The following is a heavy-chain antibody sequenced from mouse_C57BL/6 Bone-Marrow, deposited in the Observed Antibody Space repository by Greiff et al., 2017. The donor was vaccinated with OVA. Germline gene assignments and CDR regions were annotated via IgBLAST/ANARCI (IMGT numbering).Heavy chain of an antibody. D-gene: IGHD1-1*01. CDR3: ARWSYGDY. V-gene: IGHV1-19*01. CDR2: INPYNGGT. J-gene: IGHJ2*01. CDR1: GYTFTDYY. Sequence: VHVKQSGPVLVKPGASVKMSCKASGYTFTDYYMNWVKQSHGKSLEWIGVINPYNGGTSYNQKFKGKATLTVDKSSSTAYMELNSLTSEDSAVYYCARWSYGDYWGQGTTLTVSS.